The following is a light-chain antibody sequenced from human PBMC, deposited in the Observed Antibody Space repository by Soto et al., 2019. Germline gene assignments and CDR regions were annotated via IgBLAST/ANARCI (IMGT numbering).Light chain of an antibody. Sequence: QSALTKPASVSGSPGQSVTISCTGTSRDVGSYNLVSWYQQHPGKAPKLIISEVNKRPSGVSDRFSGSKSGNTASLTISGLQAEDEGDYHCCSFVGSSTLVFGGGTQLTVL. J-gene: IGLJ2*01. V-gene: IGLV2-23*02. CDR2: EVN. CDR1: SRDVGSYNL. CDR3: CSFVGSSTLV.